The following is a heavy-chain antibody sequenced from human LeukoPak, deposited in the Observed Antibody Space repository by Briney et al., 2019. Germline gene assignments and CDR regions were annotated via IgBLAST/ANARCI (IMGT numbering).Heavy chain of an antibody. V-gene: IGHV4-39*02. Sequence: SETLSLTCTVSGGSISSSSYYWGWIRKPPGQGLEWIGGIYYSGSTYYNPSLKSRVTISVDTSKNQFSLKLSSVTAADTAVYYCARDSSSRLLDYYYMDVWGKGTTVTVSS. J-gene: IGHJ6*03. CDR2: IYYSGST. CDR3: ARDSSSRLLDYYYMDV. CDR1: GGSISSSSYY. D-gene: IGHD6-13*01.